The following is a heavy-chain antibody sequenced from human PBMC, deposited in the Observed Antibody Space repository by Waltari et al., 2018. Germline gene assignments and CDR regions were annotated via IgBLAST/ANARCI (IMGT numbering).Heavy chain of an antibody. J-gene: IGHJ4*02. CDR2: TTNSNTYI. CDR3: ARALTTPNDY. Sequence: EVQLVESGGGLVKPGGSLRRSCAASGFTLRSFGMSWVRQAPGKGLEWVSSTTNSNTYIYYADSVKGRFTVSIDNAKNSLYLQMNSLRADDTAVYFCARALTTPNDYWGQGTLVTVSS. CDR1: GFTLRSFG. V-gene: IGHV3-21*03. D-gene: IGHD4-17*01.